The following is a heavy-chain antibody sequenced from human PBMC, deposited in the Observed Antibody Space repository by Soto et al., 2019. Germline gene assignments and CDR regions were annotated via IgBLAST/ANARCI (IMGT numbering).Heavy chain of an antibody. CDR3: ASNNPMVRGVRFIDY. V-gene: IGHV4-59*01. Sequence: QVQLQESGPGLVKPSETLSLTCTVSGGSISSYYWSWIRQPPGKGLEWIGYIYYSGSTNYNPSLKSRVTISVDPSKNQFSPTLSSVTAADTAVYYCASNNPMVRGVRFIDYCGHGTLVTVSS. D-gene: IGHD3-10*01. J-gene: IGHJ4*01. CDR1: GGSISSYY. CDR2: IYYSGST.